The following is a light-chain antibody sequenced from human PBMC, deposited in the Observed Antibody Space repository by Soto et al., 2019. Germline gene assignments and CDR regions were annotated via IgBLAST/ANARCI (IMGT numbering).Light chain of an antibody. V-gene: IGKV3-20*01. Sequence: EIVLTQSPGTMSLSPGERATLSCRASQSVSSSYLAWYQQTPGQAPRLLIYGASSRATGIPDRFSGSGSGTDFTFTISRLEPKDFAVYYCQQYGSSPPYTFGQGTKLEIK. CDR1: QSVSSSY. J-gene: IGKJ2*01. CDR2: GAS. CDR3: QQYGSSPPYT.